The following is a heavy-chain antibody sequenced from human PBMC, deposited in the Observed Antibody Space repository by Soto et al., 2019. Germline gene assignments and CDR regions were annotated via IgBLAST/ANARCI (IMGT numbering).Heavy chain of an antibody. D-gene: IGHD2-2*01. CDR1: GFPFGPFY. V-gene: IGHV3-74*01. J-gene: IGHJ3*02. CDR3: ARDRGYANSFHI. Sequence: GGSLRLSCAASGFPFGPFYMHWVRQAPGKGLEWVSHINGDGTTTVYADSVKGRFTISRDNAKNTLYLQMTSLRAEDTAVYYCARDRGYANSFHIWGQGTMVPVSS. CDR2: INGDGTTT.